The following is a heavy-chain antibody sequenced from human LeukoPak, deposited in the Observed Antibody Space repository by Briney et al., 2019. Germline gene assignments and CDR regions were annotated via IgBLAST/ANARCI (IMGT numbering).Heavy chain of an antibody. J-gene: IGHJ5*02. CDR1: GFTFSSYA. CDR2: ISYDGSNK. CDR3: ASLSTPIAAAGKNWFDP. V-gene: IGHV3-30*04. D-gene: IGHD6-13*01. Sequence: GGSLRLSCAASGFTFSSYAMHWVRQAPGKGLEWVAVISYDGSNKYYADSVKGRFTISRDNSKNMLYLQMNSLRAEDTAVYYCASLSTPIAAAGKNWFDPWGQGTLVTVSS.